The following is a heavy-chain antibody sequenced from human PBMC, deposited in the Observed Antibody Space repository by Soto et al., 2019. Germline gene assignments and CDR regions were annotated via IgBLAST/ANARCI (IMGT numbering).Heavy chain of an antibody. CDR2: VSHTGSA. CDR3: AFYDLSGPTCSDY. CDR1: GGSFTEYY. D-gene: IGHD3-3*01. V-gene: IGHV4-34*01. J-gene: IGHJ4*02. Sequence: QVQLQQWGAGLLKPSETLSLTCAVSGGSFTEYYLNWVRQYPWRGLEWIGDVSHTGSAKYNPSLKSRVAMSFDKSKNQVSLPMNFVTAADTAVSYCAFYDLSGPTCSDYWGPGTLVTVSS.